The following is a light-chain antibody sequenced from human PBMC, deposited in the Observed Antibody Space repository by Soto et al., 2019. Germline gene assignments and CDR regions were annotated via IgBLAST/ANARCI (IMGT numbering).Light chain of an antibody. V-gene: IGKV3D-15*01. CDR2: GAS. CDR1: QSVSSN. CDR3: HQYNSWPPGT. Sequence: EIVMTQSPATLSVSPGERATLSCRASQSVSSNLAWYQQKPGQAPRLLIYGASNRATGIPDRFSGSGSGTDFTLTISSLEPEDFALYYCHQYNSWPPGTFGQGTKVDIK. J-gene: IGKJ2*01.